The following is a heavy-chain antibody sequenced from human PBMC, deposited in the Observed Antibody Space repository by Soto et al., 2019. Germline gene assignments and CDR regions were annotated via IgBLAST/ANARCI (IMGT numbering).Heavy chain of an antibody. CDR1: GGTFSSYT. D-gene: IGHD3-3*01. J-gene: IGHJ3*02. CDR3: ARDHRNVLRFLEWLSNHDAFDI. V-gene: IGHV1-69*04. Sequence: ASVKVSCKASGGTFSSYTISWVRQAPGQGLEWMGRIIPILGIANYAQKFRGRVTITTDTSTSTAYMELRSLRSDDTAVYYCARDHRNVLRFLEWLSNHDAFDIWGQGTMVTVSS. CDR2: IIPILGIA.